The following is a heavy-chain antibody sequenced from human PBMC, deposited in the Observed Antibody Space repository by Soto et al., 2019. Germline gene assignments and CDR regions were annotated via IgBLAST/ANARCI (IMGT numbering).Heavy chain of an antibody. J-gene: IGHJ4*02. CDR2: ISYDGSNK. CDR3: AKGPSDGNNYVDK. Sequence: GGSLRLSCAASGFTFSSYGMHWVRQAPGKGLECVAVISYDGSNKNYADSVKGRFTISRDNSKNTLYLQMNSLRDEDTAVYYCAKGPSDGNNYVDKWGQGTLVTVSS. D-gene: IGHD3-16*01. V-gene: IGHV3-30*18. CDR1: GFTFSSYG.